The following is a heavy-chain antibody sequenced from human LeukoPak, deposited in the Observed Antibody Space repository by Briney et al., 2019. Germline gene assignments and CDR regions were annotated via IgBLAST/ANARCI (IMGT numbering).Heavy chain of an antibody. V-gene: IGHV1-2*02. Sequence: GASVKVSCKASGYTFTGYYMHWVRQAPGQGLEWMGWINPNSGGTNYAQKFKGRVTMTRDTSISTAYMELRRLRSDDTAVYYCARDRGYCSSTSCDAFDIWGQGTMVTVSS. CDR2: INPNSGGT. CDR3: ARDRGYCSSTSCDAFDI. CDR1: GYTFTGYY. J-gene: IGHJ3*02. D-gene: IGHD2-2*01.